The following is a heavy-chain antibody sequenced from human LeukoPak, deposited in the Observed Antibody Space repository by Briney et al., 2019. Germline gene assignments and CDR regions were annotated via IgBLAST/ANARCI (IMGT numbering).Heavy chain of an antibody. CDR1: GFTFSSYA. CDR2: ISYDGSNK. D-gene: IGHD3-3*01. J-gene: IGHJ4*02. CDR3: ARSLEWLLYAPLDY. Sequence: GALRLPCAASGFTFSSYAIHWVRQAPGKGLEWVAVISYDGSNKYYADSVKGRFAISRDNSENTLYLQMNSLRAEDTAVYYCARSLEWLLYAPLDYWGQGTLVTVSS. V-gene: IGHV3-30*01.